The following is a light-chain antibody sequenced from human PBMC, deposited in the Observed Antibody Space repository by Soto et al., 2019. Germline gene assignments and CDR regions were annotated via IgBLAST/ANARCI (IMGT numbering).Light chain of an antibody. CDR3: MQAQRIPRT. J-gene: IGKJ1*01. CDR2: LGS. Sequence: DLVMTQSPLSLSVTPGEPASISCRSSQSLLHTSGDNYLDWYLQRPGQSPQLLIYLGSKRASGVSDRFSGSGSGKHFNLRISRVEAEDVGFYYCMQAQRIPRTFGQGTKVEIK. CDR1: QSLLHTSGDNY. V-gene: IGKV2-28*01.